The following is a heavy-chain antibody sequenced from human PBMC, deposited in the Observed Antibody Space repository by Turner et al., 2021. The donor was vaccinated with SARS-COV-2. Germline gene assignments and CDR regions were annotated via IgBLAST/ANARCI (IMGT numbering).Heavy chain of an antibody. CDR2: IGTAGDT. CDR3: ARNRGYSSFDY. CDR1: GFTFSSYD. J-gene: IGHJ4*02. V-gene: IGHV3-13*04. D-gene: IGHD5-18*01. Sequence: EVQLVESGGGLVQPGGSLRLSCAASGFTFSSYDMHWVRQATGKGLEWVSAIGTAGDTYYPGSVKGRFTISRENAKNSLYLQMNSLRAEDTAVYYCARNRGYSSFDYWGQGTLVTVSS.